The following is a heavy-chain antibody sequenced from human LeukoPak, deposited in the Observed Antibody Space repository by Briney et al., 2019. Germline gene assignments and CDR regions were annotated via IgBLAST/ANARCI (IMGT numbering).Heavy chain of an antibody. CDR1: GFTFDDYA. D-gene: IGHD4/OR15-4a*01. CDR3: ARRAGAYSHPYDY. V-gene: IGHV3-9*01. CDR2: ISWYSGSI. Sequence: GGSLRLSCAASGFTFDDYAMHWVRQAPGKGLEWVSGISWYSGSIGYADSVKGRFTISRDNSKNTLYLQMSSLRAEDTAVYYCARRAGAYSHPYDYGGQGTLVTVSS. J-gene: IGHJ4*02.